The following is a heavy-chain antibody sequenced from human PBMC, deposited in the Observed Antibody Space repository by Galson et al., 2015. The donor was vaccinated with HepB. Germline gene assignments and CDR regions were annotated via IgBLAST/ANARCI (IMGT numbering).Heavy chain of an antibody. V-gene: IGHV1-2*04. J-gene: IGHJ6*02. CDR3: ARDRLSTSSSWYGDGMDV. D-gene: IGHD6-13*01. Sequence: SVKVSCKASGYTFTGYYMHWVRQAPGQGLEWMGWINPNSGGTNYAQKFQGWVTMTRDTSISTAYMELSRLRSDDTAVYYCARDRLSTSSSWYGDGMDVWGQGTTVTVSS. CDR2: INPNSGGT. CDR1: GYTFTGYY.